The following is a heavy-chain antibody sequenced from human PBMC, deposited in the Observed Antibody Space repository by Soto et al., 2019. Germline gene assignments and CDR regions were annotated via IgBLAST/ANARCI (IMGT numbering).Heavy chain of an antibody. J-gene: IGHJ6*02. D-gene: IGHD1-1*01. CDR2: IWYDGSNK. Sequence: HPGGSLRLSCAASGFTFSSYGMHWVRQAPGKGLEWVAVIWYDGSNKYYADSVKGRFTISRDNSKNTLYLQMNSLRAEDTAVYYCVRNNQQSYYYGMDVWGQGTTVTVS. CDR1: GFTFSSYG. V-gene: IGHV3-33*01. CDR3: VRNNQQSYYYGMDV.